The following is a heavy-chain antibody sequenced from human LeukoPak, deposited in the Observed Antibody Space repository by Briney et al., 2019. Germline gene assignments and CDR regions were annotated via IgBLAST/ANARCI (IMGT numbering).Heavy chain of an antibody. D-gene: IGHD6-13*01. CDR1: GYTFTSYG. Sequence: GASVKVSCKASGYTFTSYGISWVRQAPGQGLEWMGWISAYNGNTNYAQKLQGRVTMTTDTSTSTAYMELRSLRSDDTAVYYCARDRTRYSSSWYGEDYWGQGTLVTVSS. CDR3: ARDRTRYSSSWYGEDY. V-gene: IGHV1-18*01. J-gene: IGHJ4*02. CDR2: ISAYNGNT.